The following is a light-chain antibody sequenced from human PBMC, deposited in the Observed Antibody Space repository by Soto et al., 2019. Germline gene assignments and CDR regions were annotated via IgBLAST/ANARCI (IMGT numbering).Light chain of an antibody. CDR3: QQYYSTPNT. V-gene: IGKV4-1*01. J-gene: IGKJ2*01. Sequence: DIVMTQSPDSLAVSLGESATINCKSSQSVLYSSNNKNYLAWYQQKPGQPPKLLISWASTRESGVPDRFSGSGSGTDFTITISSLQAEDVAVYYCQQYYSTPNTFGQGTKLEIK. CDR2: WAS. CDR1: QSVLYSSNNKNY.